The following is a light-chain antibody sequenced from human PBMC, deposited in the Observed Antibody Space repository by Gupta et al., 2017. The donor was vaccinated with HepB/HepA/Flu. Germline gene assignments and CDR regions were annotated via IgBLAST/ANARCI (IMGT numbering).Light chain of an antibody. CDR3: QSYDSSLSGPWV. Sequence: VTISCTGSSSNIGAGYDVHWYQQLPGTAPKLLIYGNSNRPSGVPDRFSGAKSGTSASLAITGLQAEDEADYYCQSYDSSLSGPWVFGGGTKLTVL. CDR2: GNS. V-gene: IGLV1-40*01. J-gene: IGLJ3*02. CDR1: SSNIGAGYD.